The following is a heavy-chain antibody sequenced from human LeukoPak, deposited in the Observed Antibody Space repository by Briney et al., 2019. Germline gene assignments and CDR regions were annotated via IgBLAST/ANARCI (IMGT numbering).Heavy chain of an antibody. CDR1: GFRVSSNY. V-gene: IGHV3-53*01. D-gene: IGHD3-10*01. CDR3: ARDYASGAGTFDI. Sequence: GGSLRLSCVASGFRVSSNYMSWVRQVPGKGLEWVSVISSGLSTYYADSVKGRFTISRDNSKNTLYLQINSLRTEDTAVYYCARDYASGAGTFDIWGQGTMLTVS. CDR2: ISSGLST. J-gene: IGHJ3*02.